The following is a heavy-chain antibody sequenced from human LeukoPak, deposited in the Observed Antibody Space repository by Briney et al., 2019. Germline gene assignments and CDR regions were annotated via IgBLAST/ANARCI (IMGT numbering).Heavy chain of an antibody. CDR3: AGARAARPAGVRY. J-gene: IGHJ4*02. D-gene: IGHD6-6*01. Sequence: GGSLRLSCAASGFTFSDYYMSWIRQAPGKGQEWVSYISSSGSTIYYADSVKGRFTISRDNAKNSLYLQMNSLRAEDTAVYYCAGARAARPAGVRYWRQGTLVTVSS. V-gene: IGHV3-11*04. CDR1: GFTFSDYY. CDR2: ISSSGSTI.